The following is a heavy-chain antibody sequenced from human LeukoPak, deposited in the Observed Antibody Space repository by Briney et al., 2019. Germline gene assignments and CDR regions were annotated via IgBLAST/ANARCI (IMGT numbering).Heavy chain of an antibody. CDR1: GFTFSSYG. J-gene: IGHJ4*02. CDR3: TSFFETN. D-gene: IGHD2/OR15-2a*01. V-gene: IGHV3-74*01. CDR2: VNNDGSAT. Sequence: GGSLRLSCAASGFTFSSYGMHWVRQAPGKGLVWVSHVNNDGSATSYADSVKGRFTISRDSAKNTVYLHMNSLRVEDTAVYYCTSFFETNWGQGTLVTVSS.